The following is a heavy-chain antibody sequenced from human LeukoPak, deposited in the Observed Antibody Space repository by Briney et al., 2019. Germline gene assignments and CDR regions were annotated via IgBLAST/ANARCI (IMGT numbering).Heavy chain of an antibody. V-gene: IGHV4-39*07. D-gene: IGHD2-15*01. J-gene: IGHJ4*02. CDR2: IYYSGST. CDR3: AREERSGGSCYVDY. CDR1: GGSISSSSYY. Sequence: SETLSLTCTVSGGSISSSSYYWGWIRQPPGKGLEWIGSIYYSGSTYYNPSLKSRVTISVDTSKNQFSLKLSSVTAADTAVYYCAREERSGGSCYVDYWGQGTLVTVSS.